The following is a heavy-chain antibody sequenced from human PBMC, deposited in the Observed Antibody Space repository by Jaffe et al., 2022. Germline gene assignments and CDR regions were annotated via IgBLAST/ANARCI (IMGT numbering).Heavy chain of an antibody. CDR1: GGSISSSSYY. D-gene: IGHD2-2*01. J-gene: IGHJ4*02. Sequence: QLQLQESGPGLVKPSETLSLTCTVSGGSISSSSYYWGWIRQPPGKGLEWIGSIYYSGSTYYNPSLKSRVTISVDTSKNQFSLKLSSVTAADTAVYYCASSLGYCSSTSCYGGFDYWGQGTLVTVSS. CDR2: IYYSGST. CDR3: ASSLGYCSSTSCYGGFDY. V-gene: IGHV4-39*01.